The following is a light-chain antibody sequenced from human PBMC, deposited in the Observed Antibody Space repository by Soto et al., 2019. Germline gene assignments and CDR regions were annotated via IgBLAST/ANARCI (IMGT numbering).Light chain of an antibody. Sequence: QSALTQPPSASGSPGQSVTISCSGTGSDVGGHNYVSWYQQHPGKAPKLMISEVTKRPSGVPDRFSGSKSGNTASLTVSGLQAEDEADYYCASYAGNNNYVFGTGTKLTVL. CDR3: ASYAGNNNYV. CDR1: GSDVGGHNY. CDR2: EVT. V-gene: IGLV2-8*01. J-gene: IGLJ1*01.